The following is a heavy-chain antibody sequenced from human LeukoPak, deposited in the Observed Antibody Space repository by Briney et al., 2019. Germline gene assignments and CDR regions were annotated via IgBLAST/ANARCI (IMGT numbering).Heavy chain of an antibody. V-gene: IGHV3-9*01. CDR3: TKEAYCGGDCYQQYFQN. J-gene: IGHJ1*01. CDR1: GFSFDNYA. CDR2: ITYNSRRI. D-gene: IGHD2-21*02. Sequence: GGSLRLSCAASGFSFDNYAMHWVQQAPGKGLEWISGITYNSRRIDYADSVKGRFTISRDNAKNSLYLQMNSLRPEDTALYYCTKEAYCGGDCYQQYFQNWGQGTLVTVSS.